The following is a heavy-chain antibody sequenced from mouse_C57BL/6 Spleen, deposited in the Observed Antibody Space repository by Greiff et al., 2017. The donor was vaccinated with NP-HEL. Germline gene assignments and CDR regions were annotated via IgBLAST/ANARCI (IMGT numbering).Heavy chain of an antibody. D-gene: IGHD1-1*01. CDR3: ARSDYYGSSYYFDY. J-gene: IGHJ2*01. CDR1: GYAFSSSW. Sequence: QVQLQQSGPELVKPGASVKISCKASGYAFSSSWMNWVKQRPGKGLEWIGRIYPGDGDTNYNGTFKGKATLTADKSSSTAYMQLSSLTSEDSAVYFAARSDYYGSSYYFDYWGQGTTLTVSS. CDR2: IYPGDGDT. V-gene: IGHV1-82*01.